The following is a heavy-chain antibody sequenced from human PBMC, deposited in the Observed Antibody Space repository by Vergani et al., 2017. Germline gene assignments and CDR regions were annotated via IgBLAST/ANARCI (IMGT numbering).Heavy chain of an antibody. D-gene: IGHD6-19*01. CDR3: ASDTHSGQRADR. J-gene: IGHJ5*02. CDR1: FVSIRNLY. Sequence: QVQLQESGPGLVKSSETLSLTCSVSFVSIRNLYFNWIRQPPGKGLEWIGSIHYSENTNYNPSLKTRVTISVDTSKNQFSLTLTSVTAADTAVYYCASDTHSGQRADRWGQGILVTVTS. V-gene: IGHV4-59*11. CDR2: IHYSENT.